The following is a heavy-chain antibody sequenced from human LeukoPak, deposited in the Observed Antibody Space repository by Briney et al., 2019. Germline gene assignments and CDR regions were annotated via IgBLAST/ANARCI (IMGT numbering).Heavy chain of an antibody. Sequence: GGSLRLSCAASGFTFSSYSMNWVRQAPGKGLEWVSSISSSSSYIYYADSVKGRFTISRDNAKNSLYLQMNSLRAEDTAVYYCAVVLGYSYGPGTFDIWGQGTMVTVSS. CDR1: GFTFSSYS. D-gene: IGHD5-18*01. CDR2: ISSSSSYI. CDR3: AVVLGYSYGPGTFDI. J-gene: IGHJ3*02. V-gene: IGHV3-21*01.